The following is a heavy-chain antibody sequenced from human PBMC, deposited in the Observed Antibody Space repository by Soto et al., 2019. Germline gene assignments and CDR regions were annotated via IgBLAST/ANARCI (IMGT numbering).Heavy chain of an antibody. Sequence: SETLSLTCTVSGGSISSGDYYWSWIRQPPGKGLEWIGYIYYSGSTYYNPSLKSRVTISVDTSKNQFSLKLSSVTAADTAVYYCAREKIRDYYGMDVWGQGTTVTVSS. V-gene: IGHV4-30-4*01. CDR1: GGSISSGDYY. CDR3: AREKIRDYYGMDV. J-gene: IGHJ6*02. CDR2: IYYSGST.